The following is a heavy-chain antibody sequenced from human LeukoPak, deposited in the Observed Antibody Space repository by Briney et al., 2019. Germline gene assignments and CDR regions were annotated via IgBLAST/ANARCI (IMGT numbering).Heavy chain of an antibody. J-gene: IGHJ4*02. CDR3: ARGWYSSGWYNFGYFDY. Sequence: AASVKVSCKTSGYTFTNYAMNWVRQAPGQRLEWMGWINAGNGNTKYSQEFQGRVTITRDTSASTAYMELSSLRSEDMAVYYCARGWYSSGWYNFGYFDYWGQGTLVTVSS. V-gene: IGHV1-3*03. CDR2: INAGNGNT. D-gene: IGHD6-19*01. CDR1: GYTFTNYA.